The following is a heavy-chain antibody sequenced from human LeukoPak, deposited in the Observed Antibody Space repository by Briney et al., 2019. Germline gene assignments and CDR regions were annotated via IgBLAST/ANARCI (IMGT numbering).Heavy chain of an antibody. CDR3: ARGLWFGSQRVAFDI. CDR2: MNPAGDDA. J-gene: IGHJ3*02. V-gene: IGHV1-8*01. CDR1: GYTFTNYY. Sequence: ASVKVSCKASGYTFTNYYISWVRQATGQGLEWMGWMNPAGDDAGYAQKFQGRMTLTRDTSVSTVYMELDSLTSEDTAVYYCARGLWFGSQRVAFDIWGQGTMVTVSS. D-gene: IGHD3-10*01.